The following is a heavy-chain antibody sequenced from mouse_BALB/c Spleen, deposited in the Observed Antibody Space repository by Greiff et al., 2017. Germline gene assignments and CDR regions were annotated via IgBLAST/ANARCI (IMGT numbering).Heavy chain of an antibody. V-gene: IGHV7-3*02. Sequence: EVQLVESGGGLVQPGGPLRLSCATSGFTFTDYYMSWVRQPPGKALEWLGFIRNKANGYTTEYSASVKGRFTISRDNSQSILYLQMNTLRAEDSATYYCARDIEHYWFAYWGQGTLVTVSA. CDR2: IRNKANGYTT. CDR1: GFTFTDYY. CDR3: ARDIEHYWFAY. D-gene: IGHD1-2*01. J-gene: IGHJ3*01.